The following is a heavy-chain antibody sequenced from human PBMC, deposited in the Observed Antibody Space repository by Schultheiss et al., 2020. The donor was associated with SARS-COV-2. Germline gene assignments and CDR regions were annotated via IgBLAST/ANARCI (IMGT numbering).Heavy chain of an antibody. D-gene: IGHD2-2*01. CDR2: ISGSGGST. CDR3: GSGYYFDY. J-gene: IGHJ4*02. Sequence: GESLKISCAASGFTFSNYSMSWVRQAPGKGLEWVSAISGSGGSTYYADSVKGRFTISRDNAKNSLYLQMNNLRAEDTAVYYCGSGYYFDYWGQGTLVTVSS. V-gene: IGHV3-23*01. CDR1: GFTFSNYS.